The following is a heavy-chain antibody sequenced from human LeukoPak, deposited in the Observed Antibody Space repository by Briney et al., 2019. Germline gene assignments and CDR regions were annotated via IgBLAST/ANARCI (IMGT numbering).Heavy chain of an antibody. D-gene: IGHD3-22*01. Sequence: GGSLRLSCAASGFTVSSNYMSWVRQAPGKGLEWVSVIYSGGSTYYADSVKGRFTISRDNSKNTLYLQMNSLRAEDTAVYYCARDRARYDSSDDAFDIWGQGTMVTVSS. J-gene: IGHJ3*02. CDR3: ARDRARYDSSDDAFDI. CDR2: IYSGGST. V-gene: IGHV3-53*01. CDR1: GFTVSSNY.